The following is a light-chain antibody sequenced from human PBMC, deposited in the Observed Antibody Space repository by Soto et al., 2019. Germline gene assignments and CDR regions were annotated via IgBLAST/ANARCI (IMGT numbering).Light chain of an antibody. CDR3: SSYAGSNDLHII. V-gene: IGLV2-8*01. CDR1: SSDVGGYNF. Sequence: QSALTQPPSASGSPGQSVTISCTGTSSDVGGYNFVSWYQQHPGKAPKLMIYEVNKRPSGVPDRFSGSKSGSTASLTVSGLQAEDEAYYYCSSYAGSNDLHIIFGGGTKLTVL. CDR2: EVN. J-gene: IGLJ2*01.